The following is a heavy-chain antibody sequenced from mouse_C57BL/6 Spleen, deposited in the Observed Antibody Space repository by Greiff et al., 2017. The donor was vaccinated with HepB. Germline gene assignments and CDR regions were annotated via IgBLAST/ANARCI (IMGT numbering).Heavy chain of an antibody. Sequence: EVMLVESGGGLVQPGGSLSLSCAASGFTFTDYYMSWVRQPPGKALEWLGFIRNKANGYTTEYSASVKGRFTISRDNSQIILYLQMNAMRAEDSATYYSARYTITTLVESTLGSYYAMDYWGQGTSVTVSS. CDR3: ARYTITTLVESTLGSYYAMDY. V-gene: IGHV7-3*01. CDR2: IRNKANGYTT. J-gene: IGHJ4*01. D-gene: IGHD1-1*01. CDR1: GFTFTDYY.